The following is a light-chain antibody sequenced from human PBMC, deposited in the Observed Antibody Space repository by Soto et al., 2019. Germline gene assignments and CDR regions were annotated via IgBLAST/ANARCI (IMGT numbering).Light chain of an antibody. CDR3: MHAPQLRT. Sequence: DIVMTQSPLSLPVTPGEPASISCRSSQSLLHSNGYNYLDWYLQKPGQSPQLLIYLGSNRASGVPDRFNGSGSGRDFTLKISRVEPEDLGVCFCMHAPQLRTFGQGT. V-gene: IGKV2-28*01. CDR1: QSLLHSNGYNY. J-gene: IGKJ1*01. CDR2: LGS.